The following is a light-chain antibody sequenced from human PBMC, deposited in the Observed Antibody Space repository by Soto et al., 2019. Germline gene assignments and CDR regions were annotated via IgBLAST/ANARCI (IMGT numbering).Light chain of an antibody. CDR2: GAS. Sequence: DVQMTQSPSTLSASVGGRVTITCRASQSILNWLAWYQQKPGKAPKLLIYGASSLESGVPSRFSGSGSGTEFTLTITNLQPDDFATYYCQQYDSFSGTFGQGTKVDIK. J-gene: IGKJ1*01. V-gene: IGKV1-5*01. CDR3: QQYDSFSGT. CDR1: QSILNW.